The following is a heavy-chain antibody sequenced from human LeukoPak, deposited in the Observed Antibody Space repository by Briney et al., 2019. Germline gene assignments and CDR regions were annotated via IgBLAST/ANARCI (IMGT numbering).Heavy chain of an antibody. D-gene: IGHD6-19*01. J-gene: IGHJ6*02. CDR2: ISWNSGSI. V-gene: IGHV3-9*01. CDR3: AKAHLTLSSGWSYYGMDV. CDR1: GFTLDDYA. Sequence: GGSLRLSCAASGFTLDDYAMHWVRQAPGKGLEWVSGISWNSGSILYADSVKGRFTISRDNAKNSLYLQMSSLRPEDTALYYCAKAHLTLSSGWSYYGMDVWGQGTTVTVSS.